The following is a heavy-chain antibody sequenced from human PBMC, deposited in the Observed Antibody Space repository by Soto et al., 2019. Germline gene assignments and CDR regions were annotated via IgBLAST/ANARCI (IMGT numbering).Heavy chain of an antibody. Sequence: GGSLRLSCAASGFTFSSYAMHWVRQAPGKGLEWVAVISYDGSNKYYADSVKGRFTISRDNSKNTLYLQMNSLRAEDTAVYYCASGAVVTQYTYYGMDVWGQGTTVTVSS. J-gene: IGHJ6*02. CDR2: ISYDGSNK. CDR1: GFTFSSYA. D-gene: IGHD2-21*02. CDR3: ASGAVVTQYTYYGMDV. V-gene: IGHV3-30-3*01.